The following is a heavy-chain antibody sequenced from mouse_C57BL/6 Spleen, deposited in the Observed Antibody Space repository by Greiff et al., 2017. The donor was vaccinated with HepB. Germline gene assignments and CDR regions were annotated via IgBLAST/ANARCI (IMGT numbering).Heavy chain of an antibody. CDR3: ARKEYYGSSFDY. V-gene: IGHV1-82*01. CDR2: IYPGDGDT. J-gene: IGHJ2*01. CDR1: GYAFSSSW. Sequence: LQESGPELVKPGASVKISCKASGYAFSSSWMNWVKQRPGKGLEWIGRIYPGDGDTNYNGKFKGKATLTADKSSSTAYMQLSSLTSEDSAVYFCARKEYYGSSFDYWGQGTTLTVSS. D-gene: IGHD1-1*01.